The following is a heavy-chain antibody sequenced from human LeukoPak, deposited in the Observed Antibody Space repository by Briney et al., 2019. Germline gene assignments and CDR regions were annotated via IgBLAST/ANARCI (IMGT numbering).Heavy chain of an antibody. J-gene: IGHJ6*02. V-gene: IGHV1-18*01. CDR2: ISAYNGNT. CDR1: GYTFTSYD. Sequence: ASVKVSCKASGYTFTSYDINWVRQAPGQGLEWMGWISAYNGNTNYAQKLQGRVTMTTDTSTSTAYMELRSLRSDDTAVYYCARGGDGSYYYGMDVWGQGTTVTVSS. D-gene: IGHD5-12*01. CDR3: ARGGDGSYYYGMDV.